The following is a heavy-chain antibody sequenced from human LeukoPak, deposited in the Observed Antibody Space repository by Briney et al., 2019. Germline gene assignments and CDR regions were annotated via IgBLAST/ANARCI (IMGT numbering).Heavy chain of an antibody. CDR3: VRYVVYGSGIYYFDY. CDR2: IYYTGST. D-gene: IGHD3-10*01. V-gene: IGHV4-59*08. J-gene: IGHJ4*02. Sequence: SETLSLTCTVSGGSISSYHWSWIRQPPGKGLEWIGYIYYTGSTNYNPSLKSRVTISVDTSKNQFSLKLSSVTAADMAVFYCVRYVVYGSGIYYFDYWGQGTLVTVSS. CDR1: GGSISSYH.